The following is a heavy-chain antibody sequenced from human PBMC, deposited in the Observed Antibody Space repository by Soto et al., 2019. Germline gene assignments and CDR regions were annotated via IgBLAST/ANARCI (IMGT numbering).Heavy chain of an antibody. J-gene: IGHJ5*02. V-gene: IGHV4-59*01. CDR1: GGSISSYY. CDR3: ASLEVPAYCGGDCYWFDP. D-gene: IGHD2-21*01. Sequence: SETLSLTCTVSGGSISSYYWSWIRQPPGKGLEWIGYIYYSGSTNYNPSLKSRVTISVDTSKNQFSLKLSSVTAADTAVYYWASLEVPAYCGGDCYWFDPWGQGTLVTVSS. CDR2: IYYSGST.